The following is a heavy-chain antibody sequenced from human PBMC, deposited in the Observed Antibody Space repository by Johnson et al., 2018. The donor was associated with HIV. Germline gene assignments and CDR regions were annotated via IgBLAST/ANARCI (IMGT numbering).Heavy chain of an antibody. J-gene: IGHJ3*02. Sequence: VQLVESGGGLVQPGGSLRLSCAASGFTFSSYAMSWVRQAPGKGLEWVSAISGSGSTIYYADSVKGRFTISRDNAKNSLYLQMNSLRAEDTAVYYCARAGNYDFWSGYLSDDAFDIWGQGTMVTVSS. CDR2: ISGSGSTI. CDR3: ARAGNYDFWSGYLSDDAFDI. V-gene: IGHV3-48*04. D-gene: IGHD3-3*01. CDR1: GFTFSSYA.